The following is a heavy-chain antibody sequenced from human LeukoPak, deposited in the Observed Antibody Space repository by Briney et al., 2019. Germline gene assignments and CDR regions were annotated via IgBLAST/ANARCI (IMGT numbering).Heavy chain of an antibody. D-gene: IGHD6-13*01. CDR3: AKDRGLYSSSPDY. V-gene: IGHV3-23*01. CDR2: ISGSGGST. CDR1: GFTFSSYA. J-gene: IGHJ4*02. Sequence: GGSLRLSCAASGFTFSSYAMSWVRQAPGKGLEWVSAISGSGGSTYYADSVKGRFTISRDNSKNTLYLQMNSLRAEDTAAYYCAKDRGLYSSSPDYWGQGTLVTVSS.